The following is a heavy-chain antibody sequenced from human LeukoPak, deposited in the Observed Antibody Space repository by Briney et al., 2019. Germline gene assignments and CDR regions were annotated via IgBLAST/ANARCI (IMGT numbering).Heavy chain of an antibody. V-gene: IGHV4-59*01. CDR2: IHYSGST. J-gene: IGHJ4*02. CDR3: ARSPLYDTAPSDY. CDR1: GGSISGYY. D-gene: IGHD3-9*01. Sequence: SETLSLTCTVSGGSISGYYWNWIRQAPGKGREWIGNIHYSGSTKYSPSPKSRVTISVDTSKNQFSLKLSSVTAADTAVYYCARSPLYDTAPSDYWGQGTLVTVSS.